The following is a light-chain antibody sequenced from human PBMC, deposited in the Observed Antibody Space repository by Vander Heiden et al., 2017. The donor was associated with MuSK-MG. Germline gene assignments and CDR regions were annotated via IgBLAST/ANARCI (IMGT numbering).Light chain of an antibody. J-gene: IGLJ2*01. CDR3: ATWDDRLNGVV. Sequence: QSVLAQPPSASGPPGQRVTISCSGSRSNVARTTVSWYQQLPGTAPKLLIYRNNERPSGVPDRFSGSKSGTSASLAFSGLQSEDEADYYCATWDDRLNGVVFGGGTKLTVL. CDR2: RNN. CDR1: RSNVARTT. V-gene: IGLV1-44*01.